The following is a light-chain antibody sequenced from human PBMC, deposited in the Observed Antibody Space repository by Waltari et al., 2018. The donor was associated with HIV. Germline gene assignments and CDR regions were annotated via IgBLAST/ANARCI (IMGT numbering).Light chain of an antibody. CDR3: AAWDDSLSGKWV. CDR2: RNN. J-gene: IGLJ3*02. CDR1: SSNIGSNF. V-gene: IGLV1-47*01. Sequence: QSLLTQPPSASGTPGQRVTISCSGSSSNIGSNFVYWYQQLPGTAPKLLIYRNNQRPSGVPDRFSGSKSGTSASLAISGLRSEDEADFYCAAWDDSLSGKWVFGGGTK.